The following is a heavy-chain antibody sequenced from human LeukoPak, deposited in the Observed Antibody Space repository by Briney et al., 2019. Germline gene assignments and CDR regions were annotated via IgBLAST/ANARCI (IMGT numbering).Heavy chain of an antibody. CDR3: ARERWHRRVNCYSVYYYALDV. CDR2: INPGNGDT. Sequence: ASVKVSCKGSGYTFTNYAVHWVRQAPGQRLEWLGWINPGNGDTKYSQNFQGRVTVTSDTSAATAYVELNSLTSEDTAVYYCARERWHRRVNCYSVYYYALDVWGQGTTVTVSS. CDR1: GYTFTNYA. J-gene: IGHJ6*02. V-gene: IGHV1-3*01. D-gene: IGHD3-10*02.